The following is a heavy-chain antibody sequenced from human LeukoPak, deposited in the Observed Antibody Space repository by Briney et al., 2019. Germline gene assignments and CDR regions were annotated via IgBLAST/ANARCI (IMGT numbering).Heavy chain of an antibody. V-gene: IGHV4-39*01. CDR3: ARRDMTALTAYVFDI. Sequence: SETLSLTCTVSGGSISSSSYYWGWIRQPPGKGLEWIGSIYYSGSTYYNPSLNSRVTISVDTSKNQFSLKLRSVTAADTAVYYCARRDMTALTAYVFDIWGQGTMVTVSS. D-gene: IGHD4-11*01. J-gene: IGHJ3*02. CDR2: IYYSGST. CDR1: GGSISSSSYY.